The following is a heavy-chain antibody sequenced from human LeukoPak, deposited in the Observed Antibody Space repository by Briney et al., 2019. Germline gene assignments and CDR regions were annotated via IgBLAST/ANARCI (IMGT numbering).Heavy chain of an antibody. D-gene: IGHD6-13*01. CDR2: IYTSGST. Sequence: PSETLSPTCTVSGGSISSGSYYWSWIRQPAGKGLEWIGRIYTSGSTNYNPSLKSRVTISVDTSKNQFSLKLSSVTAADTAVYYCAREMHSSSWYGYYYYMDVWGKGTTVTISS. J-gene: IGHJ6*03. CDR3: AREMHSSSWYGYYYYMDV. CDR1: GGSISSGSYY. V-gene: IGHV4-61*02.